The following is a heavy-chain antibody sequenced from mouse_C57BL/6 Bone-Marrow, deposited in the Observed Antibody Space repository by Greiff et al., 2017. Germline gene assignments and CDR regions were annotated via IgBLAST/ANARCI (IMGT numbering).Heavy chain of an antibody. D-gene: IGHD1-1*02. Sequence: EVKLMESGGGLVQPGGSLKLSCAASGFTFSDYYMYWVRQTPEKRLEWVAYISNGGGSTYYPDTVKGRFTISRDNAKNTLYLQMGRLKSEETALYYCARHGWFPFDYWGQGTTLAVSS. V-gene: IGHV5-12*01. J-gene: IGHJ2*01. CDR2: ISNGGGST. CDR3: ARHGWFPFDY. CDR1: GFTFSDYY.